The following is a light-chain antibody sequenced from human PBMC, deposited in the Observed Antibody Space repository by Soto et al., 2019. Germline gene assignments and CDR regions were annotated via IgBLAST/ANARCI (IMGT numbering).Light chain of an antibody. V-gene: IGLV2-14*01. J-gene: IGLJ1*01. Sequence: QSVLTQPASVSGSPGQSVTISCTGTTSDIGAYNYVSWYQQHPGEAPKLMIYEGSDRPSGVSSRFSGSKSGSTASLTIAGLQAEDDADYYCCSSTTSSTLAFGTGTKVTVL. CDR3: CSSTTSSTLA. CDR1: TSDIGAYNY. CDR2: EGS.